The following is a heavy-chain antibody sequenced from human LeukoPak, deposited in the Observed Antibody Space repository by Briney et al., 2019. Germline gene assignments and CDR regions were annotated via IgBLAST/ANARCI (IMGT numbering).Heavy chain of an antibody. CDR2: IYYSGNT. Sequence: SETLSLTCTVSSGSISSSTYYWGWIRQLPGKGLEWIGSIYYSGNTYYNASLKSQVSISIDTSKNQFSLRLTSVTAADTAVYYCARTTEAHSWRTRYYDYYMDVWGKGTTVTVSS. CDR1: SGSISSSTYY. CDR3: ARTTEAHSWRTRYYDYYMDV. V-gene: IGHV4-39*01. D-gene: IGHD6-13*01. J-gene: IGHJ6*03.